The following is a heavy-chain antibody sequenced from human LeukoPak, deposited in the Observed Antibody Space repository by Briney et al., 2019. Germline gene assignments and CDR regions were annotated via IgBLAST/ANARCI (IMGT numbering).Heavy chain of an antibody. D-gene: IGHD3-22*01. CDR2: SIPIFGTA. CDR3: ARALRGDSSGYYLDY. Sequence: ASVTLSFKASAGTFSIYAISWVRHPHGQGLEREGGSIPIFGTANYAQKFQGRVTITTDESTSTAYMELSSLRSEDTAVYYCARALRGDSSGYYLDYWGQGTLVTVSS. CDR1: AGTFSIYA. V-gene: IGHV1-69*05. J-gene: IGHJ4*02.